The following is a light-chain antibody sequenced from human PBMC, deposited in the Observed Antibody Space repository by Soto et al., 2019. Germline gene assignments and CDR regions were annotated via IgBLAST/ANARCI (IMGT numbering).Light chain of an antibody. CDR1: QSISSW. V-gene: IGKV1-5*01. CDR3: QQNNTYWT. CDR2: DAS. J-gene: IGKJ1*01. Sequence: DIQMTQSPATLSSSVGERVTITCRASQSISSWLVWYQQKPGQAPKLLLNDASSMESRVPSRVSCSGSATALTLTSSSLQPYDFATYDRQQNNTYWTFGQGTRVEIK.